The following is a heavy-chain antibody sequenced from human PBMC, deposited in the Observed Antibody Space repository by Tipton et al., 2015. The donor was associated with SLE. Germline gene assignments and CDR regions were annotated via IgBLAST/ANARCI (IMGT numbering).Heavy chain of an antibody. CDR2: LYYSGNT. D-gene: IGHD2-8*01. Sequence: TLSLTCTVSGGSIRSSRHFWGWIRQPPGKGLEWIGVLYYSGNTYYNPSLKSPVTLSIDTSKNQFSLKMRSVTAADTAVYFCARGYCSDGVCCGFEFFDYWGQGNLVTVSS. CDR1: GGSIRSSRHF. CDR3: ARGYCSDGVCCGFEFFDY. V-gene: IGHV4-39*07. J-gene: IGHJ4*02.